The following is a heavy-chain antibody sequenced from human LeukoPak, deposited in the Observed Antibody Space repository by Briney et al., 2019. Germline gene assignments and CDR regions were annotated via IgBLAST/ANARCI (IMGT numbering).Heavy chain of an antibody. CDR3: ARESTPSYYDSSGYYSSFDY. D-gene: IGHD3-22*01. CDR1: GYTFTSYY. Sequence: RASVKVSCKASGYTFTSYYMHWVRQAPGQGLEWMGWINPNSGGTNYAQKFQGRVTMTRDTSISTAYMELSSLRSEDTAVYYCARESTPSYYDSSGYYSSFDYWGQGTLVTVSS. CDR2: INPNSGGT. V-gene: IGHV1-2*02. J-gene: IGHJ4*02.